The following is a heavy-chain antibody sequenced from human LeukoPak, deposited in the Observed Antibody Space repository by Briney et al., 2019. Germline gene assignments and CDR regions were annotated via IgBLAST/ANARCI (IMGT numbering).Heavy chain of an antibody. J-gene: IGHJ4*02. D-gene: IGHD1-1*01. V-gene: IGHV3-21*01. CDR2: ISSRSTYI. CDR3: ARDSSFVGLPGNGFEY. CDR1: EFIFSSYS. Sequence: GGSLRLSCAASEFIFSSYSMNWVRQAPGKGLEWVSSISSRSTYIYYADSVKGRFTISRDNAKNSLYLQMNSLRAEDTAVYYCARDSSFVGLPGNGFEYWGQGTVVTVSS.